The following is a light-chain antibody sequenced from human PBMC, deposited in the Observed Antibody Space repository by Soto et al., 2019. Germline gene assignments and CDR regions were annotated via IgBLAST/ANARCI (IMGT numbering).Light chain of an antibody. Sequence: SALTQPPSASGSPGQSVTISCTGTSSDVGGYNFVSWYQQHPGKAPKLMTYEVSERPSGVPDRFSGSKSGNTASLTVSGLQAGDEADYYCSSYAGSNIVVFGGGTKLTVL. CDR2: EVS. V-gene: IGLV2-8*01. J-gene: IGLJ2*01. CDR1: SSDVGGYNF. CDR3: SSYAGSNIVV.